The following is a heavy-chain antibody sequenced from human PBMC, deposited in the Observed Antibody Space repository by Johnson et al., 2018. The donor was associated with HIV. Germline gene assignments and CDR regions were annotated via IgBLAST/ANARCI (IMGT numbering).Heavy chain of an antibody. CDR3: ASPDYERYYGAFDI. Sequence: QMLLVESGGGVVQPGGSLRLSCAASGFPFSNYGMHWVRQAPGKGLEWVAVISYDGSNKYYADSVKGRFTISRDNSKNTLYLQMNSLRAEDTAVYYCASPDYERYYGAFDIWGQGTMVTVSS. CDR1: GFPFSNYG. J-gene: IGHJ3*02. CDR2: ISYDGSNK. V-gene: IGHV3-30*19. D-gene: IGHD3-10*01.